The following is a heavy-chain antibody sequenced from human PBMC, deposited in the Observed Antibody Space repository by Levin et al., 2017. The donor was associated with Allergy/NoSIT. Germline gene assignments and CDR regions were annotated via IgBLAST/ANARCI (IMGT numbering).Heavy chain of an antibody. CDR1: GGSIRSYY. V-gene: IGHV4-59*01. D-gene: IGHD3-16*02. Sequence: SQTLSLTCTVSGGSIRSYYWSWIRQPPGKGLEWIGYIYYSGSTNYNPSLKSRVTISVDTSKNQFSLKLSSVTAADTAVYYCAGGDYVWGSYRYRQNFDYWGQGTLVTVSS. CDR3: AGGDYVWGSYRYRQNFDY. CDR2: IYYSGST. J-gene: IGHJ4*02.